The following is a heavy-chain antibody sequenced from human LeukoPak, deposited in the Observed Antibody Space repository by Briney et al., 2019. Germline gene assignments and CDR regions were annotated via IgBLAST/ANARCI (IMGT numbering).Heavy chain of an antibody. CDR1: GYRFTSYW. CDR2: IYPGDSDT. CDR3: ARSGGNYYSI. V-gene: IGHV5-51*01. Sequence: GESLKISCKGSGYRFTSYWIGGVRQMPGKRLEWMGIIYPGDSDTIYSPSFQGQVTISADKSTSTANLQWSSLKASDTAMYYCARSGGNYYSIWGQGTRVTVSS. J-gene: IGHJ3*02. D-gene: IGHD1-26*01.